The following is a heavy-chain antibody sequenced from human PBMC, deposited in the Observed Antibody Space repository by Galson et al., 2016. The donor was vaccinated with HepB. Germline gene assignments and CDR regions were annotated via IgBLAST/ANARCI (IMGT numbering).Heavy chain of an antibody. CDR2: SIPFFGTS. V-gene: IGHV1-69*13. CDR3: ARDNGDYGGPNYYDP. J-gene: IGHJ5*02. Sequence: SVKVSCKASGYSFTNYFMHWLRQAPGQGLEWMGTSIPFFGTSNYAQRFQGRVAMTADESTTTVYMELSSLRSDDTAVYYCARDNGDYGGPNYYDPWGQGTLVTVSS. D-gene: IGHD4-17*01. CDR1: GYSFTNYF.